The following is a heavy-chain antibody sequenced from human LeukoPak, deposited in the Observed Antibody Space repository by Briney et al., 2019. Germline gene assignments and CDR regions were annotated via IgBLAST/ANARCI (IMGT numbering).Heavy chain of an antibody. Sequence: GGSLRLSCATSGFTFSSYGMHWVRQAPGKGLEWVAFIRFDGSNKYYADSVKGRFTISRGSSKNTLFLQMNSLSAEDTAVYYCARDRGLFYYDSSGYPDYWGQGTLVTASS. V-gene: IGHV3-30*02. J-gene: IGHJ4*02. CDR3: ARDRGLFYYDSSGYPDY. CDR1: GFTFSSYG. CDR2: IRFDGSNK. D-gene: IGHD3-22*01.